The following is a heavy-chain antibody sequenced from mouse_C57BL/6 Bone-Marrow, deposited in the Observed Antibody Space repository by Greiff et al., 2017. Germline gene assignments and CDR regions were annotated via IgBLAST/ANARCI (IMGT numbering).Heavy chain of an antibody. CDR2: IDPENGDT. Sequence: EVQLKQSGAELVRPGASVKLSCTASGFNIKDDYMHWVKQRPEQGLDWIGWIDPENGDTEYASKFQGKATITADTSSNTAYLQLSSLTSEDTAVYYCTNHMFFDYWGQGTTLTVSS. CDR3: TNHMFFDY. J-gene: IGHJ2*01. V-gene: IGHV14-4*01. CDR1: GFNIKDDY.